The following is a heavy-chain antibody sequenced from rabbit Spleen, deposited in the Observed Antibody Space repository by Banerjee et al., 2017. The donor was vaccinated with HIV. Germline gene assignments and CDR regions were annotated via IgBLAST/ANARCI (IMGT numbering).Heavy chain of an antibody. CDR2: IYGGSSGNT. D-gene: IGHD8-1*01. CDR1: GIDLMSIAM. J-gene: IGHJ3*01. V-gene: IGHV1S45*01. Sequence: QEQLKETGGGLVQPGRSLTLSCKASGIDLMSIAMSWVRQAPGKGLEWIGDIYGGSSGNTYYASWAKGRFTISKTSSTTVDLKMTSLTAADTATYFCARDTGSSFSSYGMDLWGQGTLVTVS. CDR3: ARDTGSSFSSYGMDL.